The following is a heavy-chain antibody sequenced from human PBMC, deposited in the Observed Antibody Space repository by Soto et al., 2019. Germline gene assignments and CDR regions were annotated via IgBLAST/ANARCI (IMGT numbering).Heavy chain of an antibody. V-gene: IGHV4-31*03. Sequence: SETLSLTCTVSGGSISSGGYYWSWIRQHPGKGLVWIGYIYYSGSTYYNPSLKSRVTISVDTSKNQFSLKLSSVTAADTAVYYCARGDYDILTGYSYYFDYWGQGTLVTVSS. CDR2: IYYSGST. D-gene: IGHD3-9*01. CDR1: GGSISSGGYY. CDR3: ARGDYDILTGYSYYFDY. J-gene: IGHJ4*02.